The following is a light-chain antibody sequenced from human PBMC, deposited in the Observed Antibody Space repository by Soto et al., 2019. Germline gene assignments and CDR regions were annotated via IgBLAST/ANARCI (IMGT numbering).Light chain of an antibody. V-gene: IGLV2-14*01. CDR1: SSDVGGYDY. CDR2: DVS. Sequence: ALAQPASVSGSPGQSIAISCTGTSSDVGGYDYVSWYQQHPGKAPKLMIYDVSNRPSGVSNRFSGSKSDNTASLTISGLQAEDEADYYCSSYTSSSTYVFGTGTKVTVL. J-gene: IGLJ1*01. CDR3: SSYTSSSTYV.